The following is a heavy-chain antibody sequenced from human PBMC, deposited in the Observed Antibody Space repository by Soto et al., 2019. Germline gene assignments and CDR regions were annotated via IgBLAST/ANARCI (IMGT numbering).Heavy chain of an antibody. D-gene: IGHD1-7*01. CDR2: ISSSSSYI. CDR3: ARTKGTGTVKNWFDP. J-gene: IGHJ5*02. Sequence: PGGSLRLSCAASGFTFSSYSMNWVRQAPGKGLERVSSISSSSSYIYYSDSVKGRFTISRDNAKISLYLQMISLRAEDTAVYYCARTKGTGTVKNWFDPWGQGTLVTVSS. V-gene: IGHV3-21*01. CDR1: GFTFSSYS.